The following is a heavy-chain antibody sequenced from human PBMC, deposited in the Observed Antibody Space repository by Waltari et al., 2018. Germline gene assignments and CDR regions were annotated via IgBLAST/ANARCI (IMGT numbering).Heavy chain of an antibody. CDR1: GGTFSSSA. D-gene: IGHD3-16*01. Sequence: QVQLVQSGAEVKKPGSSVKVSCKASGGTFSSSAINWVRQGTGQGREWMGWMNPNSGNTGYAKKFQGRVTMTRNTSISTAYMELSSLRSEDTAVYYCARFGGGFDYWGQGTLVTVSS. J-gene: IGHJ4*02. CDR2: MNPNSGNT. V-gene: IGHV1-8*02. CDR3: ARFGGGFDY.